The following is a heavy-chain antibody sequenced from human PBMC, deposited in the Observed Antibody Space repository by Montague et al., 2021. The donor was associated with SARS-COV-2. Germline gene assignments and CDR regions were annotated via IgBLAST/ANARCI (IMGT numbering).Heavy chain of an antibody. J-gene: IGHJ4*02. CDR1: GGSITDRTYY. V-gene: IGHV4-39*01. Sequence: ETLSLTCSVSGGSITDRTYYWGCIRQSPGKGLEWIGAINYSGTTYYNPSLKSRVTISPDTAKNQFSLKMTSVTAADTAVYYCARHWGIAAAGNWGQGTLVTVSS. CDR2: INYSGTT. CDR3: ARHWGIAAAGN. D-gene: IGHD6-13*01.